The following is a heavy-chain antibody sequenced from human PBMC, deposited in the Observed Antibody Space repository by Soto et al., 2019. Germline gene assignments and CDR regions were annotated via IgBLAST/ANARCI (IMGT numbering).Heavy chain of an antibody. CDR1: FLSFRSYS. CDR3: ARDFHPGIANDYYGMDV. CDR2: ISSSSSYI. D-gene: IGHD6-13*01. J-gene: IGHJ6*02. V-gene: IGHV3-21*01. Sequence: GCLRLSGAARFLSFRSYSVNWVLPAPGKGLEWVSSISSSSSYIYYADSVKGRFTISRDNAKNSLYLQMNSLRAEDTAVYYCARDFHPGIANDYYGMDVWGQGTTVTVSS.